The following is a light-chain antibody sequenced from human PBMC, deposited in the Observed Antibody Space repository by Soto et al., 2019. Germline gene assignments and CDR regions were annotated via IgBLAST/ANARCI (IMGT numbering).Light chain of an antibody. Sequence: EIVLMQSPGTLSLSPGEGATLSCRASQSVNNNYLAWYQQRPGQAPTVLIFDTSRRATGVPDRFSGSGSGTDFTLRISRVEPDDFAVYYCQQYGSSQFTFGPGTKVDI. J-gene: IGKJ3*01. CDR2: DTS. CDR1: QSVNNNY. CDR3: QQYGSSQFT. V-gene: IGKV3-20*01.